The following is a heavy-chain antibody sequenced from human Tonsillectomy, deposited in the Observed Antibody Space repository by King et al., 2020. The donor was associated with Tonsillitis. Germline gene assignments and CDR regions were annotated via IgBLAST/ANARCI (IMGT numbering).Heavy chain of an antibody. J-gene: IGHJ6*03. CDR2: IYTSGST. CDR3: VGVEGVRGYYYYMYG. Sequence: VQLQESGPGLVKPSQTLSLTCTVSGGSISSGSYYWSWIRQPAGKGLEWIGRIYTSGSTNYNPSLKSRLTMSVDTSKNQFSLKLSSVTAEDTAVYYCVGVEGVRGYYYYMYGWGKVTTVSVSS. CDR1: GGSISSGSYY. V-gene: IGHV4-61*02. D-gene: IGHD3-10*02.